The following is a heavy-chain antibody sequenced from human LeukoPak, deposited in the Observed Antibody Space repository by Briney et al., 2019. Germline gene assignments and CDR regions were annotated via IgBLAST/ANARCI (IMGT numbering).Heavy chain of an antibody. CDR2: IISSSSYI. CDR3: ARGYSSSSGLDYFDY. V-gene: IGHV3-21*01. CDR1: GFTFSSYS. D-gene: IGHD6-6*01. J-gene: IGHJ4*02. Sequence: PWGSLRLSCAASGFTFSSYSMNWVRQAPGKGLEGVSSIISSSSYIYYADSVKGRFTISRDNAKNSLYLQMNRLRAEDTAVYYCARGYSSSSGLDYFDYWGQGNLVTVSS.